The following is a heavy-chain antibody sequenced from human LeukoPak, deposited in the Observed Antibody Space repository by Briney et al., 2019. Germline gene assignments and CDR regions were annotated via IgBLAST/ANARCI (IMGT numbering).Heavy chain of an antibody. D-gene: IGHD2-2*01. CDR3: ARETEYCSSTSCYGLDY. J-gene: IGHJ4*02. CDR2: ISYDGSNK. CDR1: GFTLSSYA. Sequence: GGSLRLSCAASGFTLSSYAMHWVRQAPGKGLVWVAVISYDGSNKYYADYVKGRFTISRHNSKNTLYLQMNSLRAEDTAVYYCARETEYCSSTSCYGLDYWGQETLVTVSS. V-gene: IGHV3-30*04.